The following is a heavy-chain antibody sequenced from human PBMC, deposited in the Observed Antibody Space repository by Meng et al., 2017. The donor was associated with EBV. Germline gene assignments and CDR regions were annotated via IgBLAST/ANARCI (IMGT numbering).Heavy chain of an antibody. CDR3: ARSRSSPDVPLDY. J-gene: IGHJ4*02. V-gene: IGHV1-2*06. CDR1: GYTFTGYY. CDR2: INPNSGGT. D-gene: IGHD6-19*01. Sequence: QGPRVRSGAEVNKPGASVNVSCKASGYTFTGYYMHWVRQAPGQGLEWMGRINPNSGGTNYAQKFQGRVTMTRDTSISTAYMELSRLRSDDTAVYYCARSRSSPDVPLDYWGQGTLVTVSS.